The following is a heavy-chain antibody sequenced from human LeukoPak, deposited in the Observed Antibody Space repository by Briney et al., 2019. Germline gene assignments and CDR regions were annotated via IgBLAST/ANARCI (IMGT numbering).Heavy chain of an antibody. V-gene: IGHV3-53*01. D-gene: IGHD4-17*01. J-gene: IGHJ3*02. CDR2: IYSGGST. CDR3: ARDKYGAFDI. CDR1: GFTFSSYA. Sequence: GGSLRLSCAASGFTFSSYAMSWVRQAPGKGLEWVSVIYSGGSTYYADSVKGRFTISRDNSKNTLYLQMNSLRAEDTAVYYCARDKYGAFDIWGQGTMVTVSS.